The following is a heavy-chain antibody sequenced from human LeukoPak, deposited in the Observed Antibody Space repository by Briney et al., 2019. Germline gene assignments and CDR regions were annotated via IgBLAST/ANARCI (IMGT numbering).Heavy chain of an antibody. V-gene: IGHV3-53*01. CDR2: IYAGGRT. J-gene: IGHJ2*01. D-gene: IGHD4-23*01. CDR1: GFSVSTKY. CDR3: ARDGGTWYFDL. Sequence: PGGSLRLSCAASGFSVSTKYVSWVRQAPGKGLEWVSVIYAGGRTYYADSVKGRFTISRDSSKNTLYLQMDSLRAEETAVYYCARDGGTWYFDLWGPGTLVTVSS.